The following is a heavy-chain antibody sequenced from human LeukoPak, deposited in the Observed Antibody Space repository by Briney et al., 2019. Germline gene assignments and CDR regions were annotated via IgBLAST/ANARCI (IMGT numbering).Heavy chain of an antibody. J-gene: IGHJ5*02. CDR3: ASRQQLLDWFDP. V-gene: IGHV4-59*08. CDR1: GGSISSYY. Sequence: SETLSLTCTVSGGSISSYYWSWIRQPPGKGLEWIGYIYYSGSTNYNPSLKSRVTISVDTSKNQFSLKLSSVTAADTAVYYCASRQQLLDWFDPWGQGTLVTVSS. CDR2: IYYSGST. D-gene: IGHD6-13*01.